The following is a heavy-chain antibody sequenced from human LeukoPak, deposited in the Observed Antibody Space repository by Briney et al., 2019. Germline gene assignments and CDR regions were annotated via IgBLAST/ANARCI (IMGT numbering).Heavy chain of an antibody. CDR1: GYTFTSYD. J-gene: IGHJ5*02. D-gene: IGHD3-10*01. Sequence: ASVKVSCKASGYTFTSYDINWVRQAPGQGLEWMGWINPNSGGTKYAQNFQGRVTMTRDTSISTAYMEVSSLRSDDTAVYYCAREETGGWFDPWGQGTLVTVSS. CDR2: INPNSGGT. CDR3: AREETGGWFDP. V-gene: IGHV1-2*02.